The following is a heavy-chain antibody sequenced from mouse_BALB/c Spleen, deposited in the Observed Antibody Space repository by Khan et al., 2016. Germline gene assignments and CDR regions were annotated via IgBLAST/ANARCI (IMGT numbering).Heavy chain of an antibody. J-gene: IGHJ2*01. V-gene: IGHV4-1*02. D-gene: IGHD1-1*01. Sequence: EVKLLESGGGLVQPGGSLKLSCAASGFDFRRYWMSWVRQAPGRGLEWIGEINPDSSTINYTPSLKDKFIISRDNAKNTLYLQMSKVRSEDTALYSCTRLYYYVGSDYWGQGTTLTVSS. CDR3: TRLYYYVGSDY. CDR2: INPDSSTI. CDR1: GFDFRRYW.